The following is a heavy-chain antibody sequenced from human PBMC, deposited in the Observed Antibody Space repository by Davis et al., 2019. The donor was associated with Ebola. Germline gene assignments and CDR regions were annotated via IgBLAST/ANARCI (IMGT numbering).Heavy chain of an antibody. V-gene: IGHV4-34*01. Sequence: MPSETLSLTCAVYGGSFSGYYWSWIRQPPGKGLEWIGEINHSGSTNYNPSLKSRVTMSVDTSKNQFSLQLSSVTAADTAVYYCARQSRDTMIVVVTPHWYFDLWGRGTLVTVSS. CDR1: GGSFSGYY. CDR2: INHSGST. CDR3: ARQSRDTMIVVVTPHWYFDL. J-gene: IGHJ2*01. D-gene: IGHD3-22*01.